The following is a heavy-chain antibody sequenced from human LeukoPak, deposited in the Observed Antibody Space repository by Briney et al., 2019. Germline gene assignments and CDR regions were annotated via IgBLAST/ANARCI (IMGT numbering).Heavy chain of an antibody. CDR2: IYTSGST. D-gene: IGHD6-19*01. Sequence: PSETLSLTCTVSGGSISSYYWSWIRQPAGKGLEWIGRIYTSGSTNYNPSLKSRVTMSVDTSKNQFSLKLSSVTAADTAVYYCARYGVGEYSSGWYAYYYYYMDVWGKGTTVTVSS. J-gene: IGHJ6*03. CDR1: GGSISSYY. CDR3: ARYGVGEYSSGWYAYYYYYMDV. V-gene: IGHV4-4*07.